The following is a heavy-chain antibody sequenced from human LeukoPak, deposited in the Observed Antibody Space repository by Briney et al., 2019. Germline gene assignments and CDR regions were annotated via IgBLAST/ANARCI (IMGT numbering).Heavy chain of an antibody. CDR2: IYYSGST. V-gene: IGHV4-39*07. CDR1: GGSISSSSYY. D-gene: IGHD3-22*01. Sequence: SETLSLTCTVSGGSISSSSYYWGWIRQPPGKGLEWIGSIYYSGSTNYNPSLKSRVTISVDTSKNQFSLKLSSVTAADTAVYYCARASGSGYYGLDYWGQGTLVTVSS. J-gene: IGHJ4*02. CDR3: ARASGSGYYGLDY.